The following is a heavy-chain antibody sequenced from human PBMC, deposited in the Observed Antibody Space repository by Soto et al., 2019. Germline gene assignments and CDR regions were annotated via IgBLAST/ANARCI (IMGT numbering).Heavy chain of an antibody. V-gene: IGHV1-18*01. J-gene: IGHJ6*02. CDR2: ISAHNGNK. CDR3: ARGLLAYFGMDV. CDR1: GYTFSNYD. Sequence: QVQLVQSGAEVKKPGASVKVSCKASGYTFSNYDISWVRQAPGQGLEWMAWISAHNGNKNYAENFQGRVTMTTDTSTSTAYLEVRSLSSDDRAVYYCARGLLAYFGMDVWGQGTPVTVS.